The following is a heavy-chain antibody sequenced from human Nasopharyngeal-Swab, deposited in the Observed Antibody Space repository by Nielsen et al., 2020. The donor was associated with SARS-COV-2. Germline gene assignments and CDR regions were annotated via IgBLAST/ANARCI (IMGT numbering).Heavy chain of an antibody. V-gene: IGHV4-31*02. CDR3: TRVSRYYYMDV. Sequence: RQAPGKGLEWIGYIYYSGSTYYNPSLKSRVTISVDTSKNQFSLKLSSVTAADTAVYYCTRVSRYYYMDVWGKGTTVTVSS. CDR2: IYYSGST. J-gene: IGHJ6*03.